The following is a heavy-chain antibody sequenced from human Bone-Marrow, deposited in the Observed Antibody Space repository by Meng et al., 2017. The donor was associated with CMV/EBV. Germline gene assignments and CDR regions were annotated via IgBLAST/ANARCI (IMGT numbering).Heavy chain of an antibody. CDR3: ARVRNHLLCVYYYYGMDV. Sequence: ASVKVSCKASGYTFTSYDINWVRQAPGQGLEWMGWMNPNSGNAGYAQKFQGRVTMTRNTSISTAYMELSSLRSEDTAVYYCARVRNHLLCVYYYYGMDVWGQATTVTVSS. CDR2: MNPNSGNA. J-gene: IGHJ6*02. D-gene: IGHD2-2*01. CDR1: GYTFTSYD. V-gene: IGHV1-8*01.